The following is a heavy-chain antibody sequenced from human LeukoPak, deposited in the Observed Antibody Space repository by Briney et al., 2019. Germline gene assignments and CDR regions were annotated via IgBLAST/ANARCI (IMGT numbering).Heavy chain of an antibody. J-gene: IGHJ4*02. CDR3: ARGKGYSLGN. CDR1: GYTFTSYD. Sequence: SVKVSCKASGYTFTSYDINWVRQATGQGLEWMGWMNPNSANTGYAQKFQGRATITRNTSISTAYMELSSLRSEDTAVYYCARGKGYSLGNWGQGTLVTVSS. CDR2: MNPNSANT. D-gene: IGHD5-18*01. V-gene: IGHV1-8*03.